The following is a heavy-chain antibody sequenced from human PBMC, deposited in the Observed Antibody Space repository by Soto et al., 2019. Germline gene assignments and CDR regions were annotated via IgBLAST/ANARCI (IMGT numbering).Heavy chain of an antibody. CDR1: GGTFSSYA. J-gene: IGHJ5*02. Sequence: SVKVSCKASGGTFSSYAISWVRQAPGQGLEWMGGIIPIFGTANYAQKFQGRVTITADKSTSTAYMELSSLRSEDTAVYYCAGTLLPAAAVPGDWFDPWGQGTLVTVSS. V-gene: IGHV1-69*06. CDR3: AGTLLPAAAVPGDWFDP. D-gene: IGHD6-13*01. CDR2: IIPIFGTA.